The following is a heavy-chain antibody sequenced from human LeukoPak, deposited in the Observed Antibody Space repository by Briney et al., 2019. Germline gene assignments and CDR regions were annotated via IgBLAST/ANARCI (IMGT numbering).Heavy chain of an antibody. CDR1: GFTFSYYG. V-gene: IGHV3-33*01. CDR3: AQATYCGTTSCDGAFYYGMDV. CDR2: IWSDGSNK. Sequence: PGRSLRLSCAASGFTFSYYGMHWVRQAPGKGLEWVAVIWSDGSNKYYADSVKGRFTISRDNSKNTLYLQMNSLRAEDTAVYYCAQATYCGTTSCDGAFYYGMDVWGQGTTVTVSS. J-gene: IGHJ6*02. D-gene: IGHD2-2*01.